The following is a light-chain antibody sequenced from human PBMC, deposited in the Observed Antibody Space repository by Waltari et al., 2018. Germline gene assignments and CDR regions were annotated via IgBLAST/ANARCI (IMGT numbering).Light chain of an antibody. Sequence: QSVLTQPPSVSGAPGQRVSISCTGSGSNLGAGYDVHWYQQHPGKAPKLLIYGTSTGPPWVPDRFFGSKSGTSASLAITALQAEDEAEYYCQSYDTSLSVVFGGGTKLTVL. CDR1: GSNLGAGYD. CDR3: QSYDTSLSVV. CDR2: GTS. V-gene: IGLV1-40*01. J-gene: IGLJ2*01.